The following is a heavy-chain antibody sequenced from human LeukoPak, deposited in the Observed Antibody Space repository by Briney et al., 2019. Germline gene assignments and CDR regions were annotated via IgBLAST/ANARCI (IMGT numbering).Heavy chain of an antibody. J-gene: IGHJ4*02. CDR3: ARDGYYYGSGIPTGIGY. CDR2: INHSGST. Sequence: SETLSLTCAVYGGSFSGYYWSWIRQPPGKGLEWIGEINHSGSTNYNPSLKSRVTISVDTSKNQFSLKLSSVTAADTAVYYCARDGYYYGSGIPTGIGYWGQGTLVTVSS. D-gene: IGHD3-10*01. V-gene: IGHV4-34*01. CDR1: GGSFSGYY.